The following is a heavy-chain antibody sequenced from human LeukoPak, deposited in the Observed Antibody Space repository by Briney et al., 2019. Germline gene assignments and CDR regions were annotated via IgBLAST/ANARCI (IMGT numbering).Heavy chain of an antibody. V-gene: IGHV3-23*01. CDR2: ISGSGGST. D-gene: IGHD1-1*01. J-gene: IGHJ4*02. CDR3: AKSSRPGYNWNGGDY. CDR1: GFTLSSYA. Sequence: GGSLRLSCAASGFTLSSYAMSWVRQAPGKGLEWVSAISGSGGSTYYADSVKGRFTISRDNSKNTLYLQMNSLRAEDTAVYYCAKSSRPGYNWNGGDYWGQGTLVTVSS.